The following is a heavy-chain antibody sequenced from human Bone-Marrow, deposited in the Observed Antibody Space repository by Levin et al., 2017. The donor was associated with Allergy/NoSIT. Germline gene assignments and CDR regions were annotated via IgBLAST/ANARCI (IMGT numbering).Heavy chain of an antibody. CDR3: ASHKRWELLGEHFQH. J-gene: IGHJ1*01. Sequence: SQTLSLTCTVSGGSISNYYWSWIRQPPGKGLEWIGYIYYSGSTDYNPSLKSRVTISVDTSKNQFSLSLSSVTAADTAVYYCASHKRWELLGEHFQHWGQGTLVTVSS. V-gene: IGHV4-59*08. CDR1: GGSISNYY. CDR2: IYYSGST. D-gene: IGHD2-15*01.